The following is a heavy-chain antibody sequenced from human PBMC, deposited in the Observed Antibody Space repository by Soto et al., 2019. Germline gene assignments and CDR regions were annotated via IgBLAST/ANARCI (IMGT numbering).Heavy chain of an antibody. Sequence: PGGSLRLSCAASGFTFSSYGMHWVRQAPGKGLEWVAVIWYDGSNKYYADSVKGRFTISRDNSKNTLYLQMNSLRAEDTAVYYCARESNYNWNRIPYNMDVWGQGTTVTVSS. V-gene: IGHV3-33*01. D-gene: IGHD1-20*01. CDR2: IWYDGSNK. CDR3: ARESNYNWNRIPYNMDV. CDR1: GFTFSSYG. J-gene: IGHJ6*02.